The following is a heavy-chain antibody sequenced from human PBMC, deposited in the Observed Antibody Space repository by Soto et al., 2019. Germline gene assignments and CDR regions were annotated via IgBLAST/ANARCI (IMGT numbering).Heavy chain of an antibody. J-gene: IGHJ6*02. CDR2: INPSGGST. CDR1: GYTFTSYY. Sequence: GALVKVSCKASGYTFTSYYMHWVRQAPRQGLEWMGIINPSGGSTSYAQKSQGRVTMTRDTSTSTVYMELSSLRSEDTAVYYCARWPVVAAPYYYYGMDVWGQGTTVTVSS. D-gene: IGHD2-15*01. V-gene: IGHV1-46*01. CDR3: ARWPVVAAPYYYYGMDV.